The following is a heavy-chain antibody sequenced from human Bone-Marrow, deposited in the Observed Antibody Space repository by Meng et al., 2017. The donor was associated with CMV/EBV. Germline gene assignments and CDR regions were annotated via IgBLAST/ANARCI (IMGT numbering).Heavy chain of an antibody. J-gene: IGHJ6*02. CDR3: ARVGSAYSSSWDYYYYGMDV. V-gene: IGHV3-7*01. CDR1: GFTFSSYE. Sequence: GESLKISCAASGFTFSSYEMTWVRQAPGKGLEWVANINQDGSEKYYVDSVKGRFTISRDSAKNSLYLQMNSLRAEDTAVYYCARVGSAYSSSWDYYYYGMDVWGQGTTVTVSS. D-gene: IGHD6-13*01. CDR2: INQDGSEK.